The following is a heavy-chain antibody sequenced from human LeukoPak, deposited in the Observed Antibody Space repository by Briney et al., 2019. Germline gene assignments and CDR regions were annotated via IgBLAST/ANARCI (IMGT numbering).Heavy chain of an antibody. Sequence: ASVKVSCKASGYTFTSYYMHWVRQAPGQGLEWMGRINPNSGGTNYAQKFQGRVTMTRDTSISTAYMELSRLRSDDTAVYYCAREGPLLWFGEPLDYWGQGTLVTVSS. CDR1: GYTFTSYY. CDR3: AREGPLLWFGEPLDY. D-gene: IGHD3-10*01. CDR2: INPNSGGT. V-gene: IGHV1-2*06. J-gene: IGHJ4*02.